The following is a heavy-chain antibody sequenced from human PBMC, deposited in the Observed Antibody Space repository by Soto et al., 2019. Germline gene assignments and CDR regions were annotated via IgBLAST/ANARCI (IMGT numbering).Heavy chain of an antibody. CDR2: IYESGTI. D-gene: IGHD3-10*01. J-gene: IGHJ5*01. CDR3: ARAQFYYGSGNYRKLMFDS. Sequence: SETLSLTCAVSGGSIGGAGYSWSWIRQPPGGGLDWIGYIYESGTILYNPSLKTRLTISLNWSDKQFSLTLNSVTAADTAVYYCARAQFYYGSGNYRKLMFDSWGQGTQVTVSS. CDR1: GGSIGGAGYS. V-gene: IGHV4-30-2*01.